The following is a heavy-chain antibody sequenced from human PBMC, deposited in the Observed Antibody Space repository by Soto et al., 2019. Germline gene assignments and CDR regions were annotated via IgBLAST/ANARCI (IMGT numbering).Heavy chain of an antibody. CDR3: ARAARSTMVRAYSP. Sequence: SVKVSCKASGGTFSSYAISWVRQAPGQGLEWMGGIIPIFGTASYAQKFQGRVTITADESTSTAYMELSSLRSEDTAAYYCARAARSTMVRAYSPWGQGTLVTVSS. J-gene: IGHJ1*01. D-gene: IGHD3-10*01. CDR2: IIPIFGTA. V-gene: IGHV1-69*13. CDR1: GGTFSSYA.